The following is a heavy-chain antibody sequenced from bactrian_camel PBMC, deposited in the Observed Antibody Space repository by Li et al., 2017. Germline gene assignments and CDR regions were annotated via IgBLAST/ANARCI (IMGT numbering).Heavy chain of an antibody. J-gene: IGHJ4*01. Sequence: HVQLVESGGGSVNAGGSLTLSCAASGSGYISGTACMGRFRQVPGKEREGVAAIAPATGTTFYRDSVKGRFTISHVIANNTLHLQMNSLKPEDTAMYYCAGDLTRSATWYHVAGATPRPAYEYSVWGQGTQVTVS. D-gene: IGHD1*01. CDR3: AGDLTRSATWYHVAGATPRPAYEYSV. V-gene: IGHV3S54*01. CDR2: IAPATGTT. CDR1: GSGYISGTAC.